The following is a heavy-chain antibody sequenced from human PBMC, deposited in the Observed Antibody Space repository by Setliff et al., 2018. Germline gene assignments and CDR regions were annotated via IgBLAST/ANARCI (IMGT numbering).Heavy chain of an antibody. CDR3: ARDRPTVVIAAAKASFDH. CDR2: ISGYNGDT. V-gene: IGHV1-18*01. CDR1: GYSFASYG. Sequence: EASVKVSCKTSGYSFASYGVSWVRQAPGQGLEWMGWISGYNGDTNYAPEFQGRVTMTTDTSTSTGYMELRRLRSDDTAVYYCARDRPTVVIAAAKASFDHWGQGTLVTVSS. J-gene: IGHJ5*02. D-gene: IGHD2-2*01.